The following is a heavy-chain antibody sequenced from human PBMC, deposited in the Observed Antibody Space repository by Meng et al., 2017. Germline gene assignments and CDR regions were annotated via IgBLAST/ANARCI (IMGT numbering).Heavy chain of an antibody. V-gene: IGHV3-21*01. Sequence: EGALVESGGGLVKPGGSLRLSCAAVGFHFSSYSMNWVRQAPGKGLEWVSSISSSSSYIYYADSVKGRFTISRDNAKNSLYLQMNSLRAEDTAVYYCARAPVQLYSSSWPDYWGQGTLVTVSS. CDR1: GFHFSSYS. D-gene: IGHD6-13*01. J-gene: IGHJ4*02. CDR3: ARAPVQLYSSSWPDY. CDR2: ISSSSSYI.